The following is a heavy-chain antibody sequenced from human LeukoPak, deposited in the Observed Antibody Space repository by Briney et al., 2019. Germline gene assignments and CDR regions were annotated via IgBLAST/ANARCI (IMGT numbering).Heavy chain of an antibody. J-gene: IGHJ4*02. CDR2: IYYSGST. Sequence: SETLSLTCTVSGGSISGYHWSWIRQPPGRGLEWIGYIYYSGSTDYNPSLKSRVTISVDTSKNQFSLKLSSVTAADTAVYYCARHYYDSSGYFYQDYWGQGTLVTVSS. D-gene: IGHD3-22*01. CDR1: GGSISGYH. CDR3: ARHYYDSSGYFYQDY. V-gene: IGHV4-59*08.